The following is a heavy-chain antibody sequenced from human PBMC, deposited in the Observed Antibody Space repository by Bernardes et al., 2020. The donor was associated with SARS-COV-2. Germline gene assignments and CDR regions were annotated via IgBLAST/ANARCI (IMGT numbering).Heavy chain of an antibody. CDR3: AGYGGNSY. V-gene: IGHV3-53*01. Sequence: GGSLSLSFVASGFTVIYHHVIRVRHAPWKALQFLSVLYGVGTTFYADSVRGRFNISRDTSKNTVYLQMISLRADDTAIYYCAGYGGNSYWGQGTQVTVSS. J-gene: IGHJ4*02. D-gene: IGHD4-17*01. CDR2: LYGVGTT. CDR1: GFTVIYHH.